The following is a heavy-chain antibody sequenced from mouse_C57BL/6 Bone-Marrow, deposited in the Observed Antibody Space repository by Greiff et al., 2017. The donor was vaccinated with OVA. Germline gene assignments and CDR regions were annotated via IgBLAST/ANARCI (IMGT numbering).Heavy chain of an antibody. CDR3: ATNCIFAY. CDR2: ISSGGSYT. Sequence: EVKVVESGGDLVKPGGSLKLSCAASGFTFSSYGMSWVRQTPDKRLEWVATISSGGSYTYYPDSVKGRFTISRDNAKNTLYLQMSSLKSEDTAKYYCATNCIFAYWGQGTLVTVSA. CDR1: GFTFSSYG. V-gene: IGHV5-6*01. J-gene: IGHJ3*01. D-gene: IGHD4-1*01.